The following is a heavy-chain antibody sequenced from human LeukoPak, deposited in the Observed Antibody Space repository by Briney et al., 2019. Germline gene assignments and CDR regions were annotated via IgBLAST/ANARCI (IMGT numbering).Heavy chain of an antibody. CDR3: ARGRITMVRGVYYFDY. J-gene: IGHJ4*02. D-gene: IGHD3-10*01. V-gene: IGHV4-34*01. CDR2: INHSGST. Sequence: SETLSLTSAVYGGSFSGYYWSWIRQPPGKGREWRGEINHSGSTNYNPPLKSRVTISVDTSKHQFSLKLSSVTAADTAVYYCARGRITMVRGVYYFDYWGQGTLVTVSS. CDR1: GGSFSGYY.